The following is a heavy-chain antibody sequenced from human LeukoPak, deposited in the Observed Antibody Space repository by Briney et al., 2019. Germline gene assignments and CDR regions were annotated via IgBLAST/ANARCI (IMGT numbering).Heavy chain of an antibody. J-gene: IGHJ3*02. V-gene: IGHV4-4*02. CDR1: GGSISSSNW. Sequence: SGTPSLTCAVSGGSISSSNWWSWVRQPPGKGLEWIGEIYHSGSTNYNPSLKSRVIISVDKSKNQFSLKLSSVTAADTAVYYCARVGIAVAGTSLGAFDIWGQGTMVTVSS. CDR2: IYHSGST. CDR3: ARVGIAVAGTSLGAFDI. D-gene: IGHD6-19*01.